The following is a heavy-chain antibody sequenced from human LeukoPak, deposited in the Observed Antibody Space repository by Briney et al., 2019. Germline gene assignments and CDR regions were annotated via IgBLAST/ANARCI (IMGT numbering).Heavy chain of an antibody. CDR1: GFTFSSYG. Sequence: GGSLRLSCAASGFTFSSYGMSWVRQAPGKGLEWVPAISGSGGSTYYADSVKGRFTISRDNSKNTLYLQMNSLRAEDTAVYYCAKPQGDTAMVYDYWGQGTLDTVSS. CDR3: AKPQGDTAMVYDY. D-gene: IGHD5-18*01. J-gene: IGHJ4*02. V-gene: IGHV3-23*01. CDR2: ISGSGGST.